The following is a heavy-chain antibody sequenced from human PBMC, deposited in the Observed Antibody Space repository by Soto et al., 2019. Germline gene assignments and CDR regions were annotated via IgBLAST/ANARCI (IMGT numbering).Heavy chain of an antibody. J-gene: IGHJ6*03. CDR2: FDPEDGET. D-gene: IGHD2-15*01. Sequence: ASVKVSCKVSGYTLTELSMHWVRQAPGKGLEWMGGFDPEDGETIYAQKFQDRVTMTENTSTDTAYMELSSLRSEDTAAYYCARGWAGSRVAFLNYYMDVWGQGTTVTVSS. CDR3: ARGWAGSRVAFLNYYMDV. V-gene: IGHV1-24*01. CDR1: GYTLTELS.